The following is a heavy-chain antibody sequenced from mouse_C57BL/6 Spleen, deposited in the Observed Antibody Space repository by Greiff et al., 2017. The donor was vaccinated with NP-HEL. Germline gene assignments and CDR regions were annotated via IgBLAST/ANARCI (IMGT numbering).Heavy chain of an antibody. V-gene: IGHV14-2*01. Sequence: VQLKQSGAELVKPGASVKLSCTASGFNIKDYYMHWVKQRTEQGLEWIGRIDPEDGETKYAPKFQGKATITADTSSNTAYLQLSSLTSEVTAVYYCARTYYGSSYDYAMDYWGQGTSVTVSS. CDR3: ARTYYGSSYDYAMDY. CDR1: GFNIKDYY. CDR2: IDPEDGET. J-gene: IGHJ4*01. D-gene: IGHD1-1*01.